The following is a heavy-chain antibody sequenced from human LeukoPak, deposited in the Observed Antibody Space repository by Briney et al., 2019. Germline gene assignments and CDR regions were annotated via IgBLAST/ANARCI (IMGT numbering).Heavy chain of an antibody. CDR1: GFTFSSYA. D-gene: IGHD3-10*01. J-gene: IGHJ4*02. CDR3: AKAPSYGSGSYHVDY. CDR2: ISYDGSYK. V-gene: IGHV3-30*04. Sequence: GGSLRLSCAASGFTFSSYALHWVRQAPGKGLEWVAVISYDGSYKDYPDSVKGRFTISRDNSKNTLYLQMNSLRAEDTAVYYCAKAPSYGSGSYHVDYWGQGTLVTVSS.